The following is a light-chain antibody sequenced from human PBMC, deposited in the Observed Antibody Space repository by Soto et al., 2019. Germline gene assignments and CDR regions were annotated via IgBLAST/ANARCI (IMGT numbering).Light chain of an antibody. V-gene: IGKV3-20*01. CDR2: GAS. CDR3: QQYGSSPWIT. CDR1: QSVSSSY. J-gene: IGKJ5*01. Sequence: EIVLTQSPGTLSLSPGERATLSCRAIQSVSSSYLAWYQQKPGQAPRLLIYGASSRATGIPDRFSGSGSGTDFTLTISRLEPEDFAVYYCQQYGSSPWITFGQGTRLEI.